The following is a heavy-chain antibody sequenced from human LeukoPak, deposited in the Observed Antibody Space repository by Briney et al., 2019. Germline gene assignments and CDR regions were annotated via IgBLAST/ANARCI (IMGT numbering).Heavy chain of an antibody. CDR2: IYPGDPDT. V-gene: IGHV5-51*01. D-gene: IGHD6-19*01. Sequence: GESLKISCKGSGYSFTSYWIGWVRQMPGKGLEWMGIIYPGDPDTRYSPSFQGQVTISADKSISTAYLQWSSLKASDTAMYYCATRAYSSGWHGNFDYWGQGTLVTVSS. J-gene: IGHJ4*02. CDR3: ATRAYSSGWHGNFDY. CDR1: GYSFTSYW.